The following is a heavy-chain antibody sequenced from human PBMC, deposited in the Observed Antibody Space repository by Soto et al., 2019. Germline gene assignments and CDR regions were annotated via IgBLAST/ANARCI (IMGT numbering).Heavy chain of an antibody. J-gene: IGHJ6*02. V-gene: IGHV4-59*02. D-gene: IGHD4-4*01. CDR3: ARDARMPTDLGGYYYYAMDV. Sequence: PSETLSLTCNVSGGSVRNYYWTWIRQSPEKGLEWIGYIYYSGGTNYNPSLKSRVTISVDTSKNQFSLKLSSVTAADTAVYYCARDARMPTDLGGYYYYAMDVWGQGTTVTVSS. CDR1: GGSVRNYY. CDR2: IYYSGGT.